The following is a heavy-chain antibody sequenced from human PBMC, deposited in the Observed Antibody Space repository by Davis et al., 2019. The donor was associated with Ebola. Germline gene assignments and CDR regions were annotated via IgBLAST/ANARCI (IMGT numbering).Heavy chain of an antibody. D-gene: IGHD3-22*01. CDR1: GGSISSGSYY. J-gene: IGHJ4*02. CDR2: INWNGGST. V-gene: IGHV3-20*04. Sequence: PSETLSLTCTVSGGSISSGSYYCSWVRQAQGKGLEWVSGINWNGGSTGYADSVKGRFTISRDNAKNSLYLQMNSLRAEDKALYYCARHYYGSFGQSDYWGQGTLVTVSS. CDR3: ARHYYGSFGQSDY.